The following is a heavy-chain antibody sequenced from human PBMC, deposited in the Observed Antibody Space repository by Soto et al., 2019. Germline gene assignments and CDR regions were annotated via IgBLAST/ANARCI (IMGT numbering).Heavy chain of an antibody. CDR2: ISAYNGNT. Sequence: GASVKVSCKASGYTFTSYGISWVRQAPGQGLEWMGWISAYNGNTNYAQKLQGRVTMTTDTSTSTAYMELRSLRSDDTAVYYCARPPPQMYSSSSTTYTHYWGQGTLVTVSS. CDR1: GYTFTSYG. V-gene: IGHV1-18*01. J-gene: IGHJ4*02. D-gene: IGHD6-6*01. CDR3: ARPPPQMYSSSSTTYTHY.